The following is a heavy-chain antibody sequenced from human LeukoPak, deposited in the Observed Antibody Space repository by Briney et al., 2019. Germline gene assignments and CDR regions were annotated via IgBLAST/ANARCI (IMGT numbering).Heavy chain of an antibody. Sequence: GGSLRLSCAASGFTFSSYWMSWVRQAPGKGLEWVANIKQEGSEKYYVDSVKGRFTISRDNAKNALYLQMNSLRAEDTAVYYCARDLPHLSSSRLRALDYWGQGTLVTVSS. V-gene: IGHV3-7*01. CDR1: GFTFSSYW. CDR2: IKQEGSEK. CDR3: ARDLPHLSSSRLRALDY. J-gene: IGHJ4*02. D-gene: IGHD6-6*01.